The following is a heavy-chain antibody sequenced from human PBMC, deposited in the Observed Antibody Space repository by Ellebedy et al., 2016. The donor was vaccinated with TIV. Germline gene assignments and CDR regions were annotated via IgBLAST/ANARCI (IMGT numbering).Heavy chain of an antibody. CDR1: GFTFRSYG. CDR2: IRYDGSNK. CDR3: AKETAAAGLPRYYFDY. V-gene: IGHV3-30*02. J-gene: IGHJ4*02. D-gene: IGHD6-13*01. Sequence: GESLKISCAASGFTFRSYGMHWVRQAQGKGLEWVAFIRYDGSNKYYADSVKGRFTISRDNSKNTLYLQMNSLRAEDTAVYYCAKETAAAGLPRYYFDYWGQGTLVTVSS.